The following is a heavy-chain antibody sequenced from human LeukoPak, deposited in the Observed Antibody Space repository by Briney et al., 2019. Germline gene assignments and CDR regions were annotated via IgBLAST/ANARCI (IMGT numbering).Heavy chain of an antibody. J-gene: IGHJ4*02. V-gene: IGHV1-69*13. D-gene: IGHD3-3*01. CDR2: VIPIFGTA. CDR3: ARGEIFGVVIIPSYFDY. Sequence: ASVKVSCKASGGTFSSYAISWVRQAPGQELEWMGGVIPIFGTANYAQKFQGRVTITADEATRTAYMELSSLRSEDTAVYYCARGEIFGVVIIPSYFDYWGQGTLVTVSS. CDR1: GGTFSSYA.